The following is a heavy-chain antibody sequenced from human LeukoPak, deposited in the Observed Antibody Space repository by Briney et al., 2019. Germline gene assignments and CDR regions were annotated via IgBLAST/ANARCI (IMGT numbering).Heavy chain of an antibody. J-gene: IGHJ4*02. D-gene: IGHD4-17*01. V-gene: IGHV4-30-4*01. CDR3: ARALYSMTTVTTEYWFDY. CDR1: GGSISSGDYY. Sequence: SQTLSLTCTVSGGSISSGDYYWSWIRQPPGKGLEWIGYIYYSGSTYYNPSLQSRVIISVGTSKNQFSLKLTSVTAADTAVYYCARALYSMTTVTTEYWFDYWDQGTLVTVSS. CDR2: IYYSGST.